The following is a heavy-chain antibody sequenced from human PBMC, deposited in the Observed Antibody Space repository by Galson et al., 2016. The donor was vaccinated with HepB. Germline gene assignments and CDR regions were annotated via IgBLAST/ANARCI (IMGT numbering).Heavy chain of an antibody. CDR2: ISSSSSDI. CDR3: ARDLIAAAGRTFYYYYYYMDV. CDR1: GFPFSDFG. D-gene: IGHD6-13*01. V-gene: IGHV3-21*01. Sequence: SLRLSCAVSGFPFSDFGMTWVRQAPGKGLEWVSSISSSSSDIYYAASAKGRFTISRDNAKNSLYLQMNSLRAEDTAVYYCARDLIAAAGRTFYYYYYYMDVWGKGTTVTVSS. J-gene: IGHJ6*03.